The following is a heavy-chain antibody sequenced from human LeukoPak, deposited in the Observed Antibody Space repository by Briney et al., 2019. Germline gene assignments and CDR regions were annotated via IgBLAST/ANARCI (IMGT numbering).Heavy chain of an antibody. CDR2: IFYSGST. CDR3: ARHRGGFDL. V-gene: IGHV4-39*07. Sequence: SETLSLTCTVSSGSISTSNYYWGWVRQPPGKALEWIGNIFYSGSTYYSPSLKSRVTISLDTSRNQFSLKLSSVTAADTAAYYCARHRGGFDLWGQGTMVTVSS. J-gene: IGHJ3*01. D-gene: IGHD2-15*01. CDR1: SGSISTSNYY.